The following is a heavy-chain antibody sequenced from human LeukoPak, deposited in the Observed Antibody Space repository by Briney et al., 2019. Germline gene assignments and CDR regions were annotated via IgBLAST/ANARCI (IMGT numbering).Heavy chain of an antibody. J-gene: IGHJ6*02. CDR1: GGSISSGSYY. D-gene: IGHD1-14*01. CDR3: AREPAGYYYGMDV. CDR2: IYTSGST. V-gene: IGHV4-61*02. Sequence: SQTLSLTCTVSGGSISSGSYYWSWIRQPAGKGLEWIGRIYTSGSTNYIPSLKSRVTISVDTSKNQFSLKLNSVTAADTAVYYCAREPAGYYYGMDVWGQGTTVTVSS.